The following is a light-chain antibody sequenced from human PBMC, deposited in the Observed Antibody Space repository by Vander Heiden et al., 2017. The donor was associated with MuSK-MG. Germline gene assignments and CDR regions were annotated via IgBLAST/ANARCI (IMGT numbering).Light chain of an antibody. CDR3: QVWDNSDDYCVL. CDR1: NIGGTP. Sequence: SYVLTQPPSVSVAPGQTASIACGCDNIGGTPVPWYQQRPGQAPVLVVFDDRDRPSGIPERFSGSNSGNTATLTISRVEAGDEADDYCQVWDNSDDYCVLFGGGTMLTVL. CDR2: DDR. V-gene: IGLV3-21*02. J-gene: IGLJ2*01.